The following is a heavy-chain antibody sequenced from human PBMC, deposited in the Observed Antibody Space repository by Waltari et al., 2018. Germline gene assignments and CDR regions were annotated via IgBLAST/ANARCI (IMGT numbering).Heavy chain of an antibody. CDR1: GFTFCSNY. V-gene: IGHV3-53*01. CDR3: ARAPDRDY. Sequence: EVQLVESGGGLIQPGGSLRLSCAASGFTFCSNYMSWVRQAPGRGLEWVSVIYSGGSTYYADSVKGRFTISRDNSKNTLYLQMNSLRAEDTAVYYCARAPDRDYWGQGTLVTVSS. J-gene: IGHJ4*02. CDR2: IYSGGST.